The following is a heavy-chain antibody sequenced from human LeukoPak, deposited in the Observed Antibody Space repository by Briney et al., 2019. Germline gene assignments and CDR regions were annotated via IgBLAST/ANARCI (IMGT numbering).Heavy chain of an antibody. CDR2: IYTSGST. CDR1: GGSISSGSYY. J-gene: IGHJ3*02. V-gene: IGHV4-61*02. CDR3: ARESARQLGNDAFDI. D-gene: IGHD6-6*01. Sequence: PSETLALTCTGSGGSISSGSYYWSWIRQPAGKGLEWIGRIYTSGSTDYNPSLKSRVTISVDTSKNQFSLKLSSVTAADTAVYYCARESARQLGNDAFDIWGQGTMVTVSS.